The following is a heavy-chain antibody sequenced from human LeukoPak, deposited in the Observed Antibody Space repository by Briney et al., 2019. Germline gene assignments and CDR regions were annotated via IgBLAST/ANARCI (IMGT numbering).Heavy chain of an antibody. Sequence: GGSLRLSCAASGFTFSSYWMSWVRQAPGKGLEWVANIKQDGSEKYYVDSVKGRFTISRDNAKNSLYLQMNSLRAEDTALYYCAKDLWVGGYSQESLFDIWGQGTMVTVSS. V-gene: IGHV3-7*03. J-gene: IGHJ3*02. CDR2: IKQDGSEK. D-gene: IGHD5-12*01. CDR1: GFTFSSYW. CDR3: AKDLWVGGYSQESLFDI.